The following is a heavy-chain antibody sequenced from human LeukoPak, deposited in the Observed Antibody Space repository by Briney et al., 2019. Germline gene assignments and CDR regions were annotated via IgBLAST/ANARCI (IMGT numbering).Heavy chain of an antibody. Sequence: SETLSLTCTVSGGSISSYYWSWIRQPAGKGLEWIGRIYTSGSTNYNPSLKSRVTTSVDTSKNQFSLKLSSVTAADTAVYYCARVTAYSSGWSPFDYWGQGTLVTVSS. V-gene: IGHV4-4*07. CDR1: GGSISSYY. D-gene: IGHD6-19*01. CDR3: ARVTAYSSGWSPFDY. J-gene: IGHJ4*02. CDR2: IYTSGST.